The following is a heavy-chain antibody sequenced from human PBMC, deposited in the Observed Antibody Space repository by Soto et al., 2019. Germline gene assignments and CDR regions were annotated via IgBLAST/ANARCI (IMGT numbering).Heavy chain of an antibody. CDR1: GYTFSNYF. J-gene: IGHJ2*01. CDR2: VNPKRGGT. V-gene: IGHV1-2*02. D-gene: IGHD3-3*01. Sequence: ASVKVSFKTYGYTFSNYFLHWVRQAPGQGPEGMGFVNPKRGGTEYAQKFQGRVTMTRDTSINTVYLDLSRLTSDDTAIYYCARDSGIPGRFWYFDIWGRGTLVTVSS. CDR3: ARDSGIPGRFWYFDI.